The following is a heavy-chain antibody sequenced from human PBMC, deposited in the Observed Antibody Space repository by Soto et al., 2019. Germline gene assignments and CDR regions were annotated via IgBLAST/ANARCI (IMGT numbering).Heavy chain of an antibody. CDR1: GGSISSSSYY. Sequence: QLQLQESGPGLVKPSETLSLTCTVSGGSISSSSYYWGWIRQPPGKGLEWIGSIYYSGSTYYNPSLKSRVTISVDTSKNQFSLKLSSVTAADTAVYYCARRDKAHDILTGYSFPDAFDIWGQGTMVTVSS. D-gene: IGHD3-9*01. CDR2: IYYSGST. CDR3: ARRDKAHDILTGYSFPDAFDI. J-gene: IGHJ3*02. V-gene: IGHV4-39*01.